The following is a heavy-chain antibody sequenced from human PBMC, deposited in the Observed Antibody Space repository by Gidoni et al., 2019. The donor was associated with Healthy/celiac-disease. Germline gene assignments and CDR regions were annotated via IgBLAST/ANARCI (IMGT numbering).Heavy chain of an antibody. CDR1: GSPFSTYS. V-gene: IGHV3-21*01. Sequence: EVQLVESGGGLVKPGGSLRLSCAASGSPFSTYSMNWVRQAPGKGLEWDSSISRSSSYIYNEDSVKGRFTISRDNAKNSLYLQMNSLRAEDTAVYYCERTREAGSGGGNYFDYWGQGTLVTVSS. CDR2: ISRSSSYI. D-gene: IGHD6-25*01. J-gene: IGHJ4*02. CDR3: ERTREAGSGGGNYFDY.